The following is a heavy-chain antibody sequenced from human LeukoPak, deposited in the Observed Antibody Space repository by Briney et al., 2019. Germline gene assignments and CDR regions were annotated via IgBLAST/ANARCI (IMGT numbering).Heavy chain of an antibody. CDR3: ARFLRGYSYGSYDY. D-gene: IGHD5-18*01. CDR1: GGSFSGYY. CDR2: INHSGST. V-gene: IGHV4-34*01. Sequence: SETLSLTCAVYGGSFSGYYWGWIRQPPGKGLEWIGEINHSGSTNYNPSLKSRVTISVDTSKNQFSLKLSSVTAADTAVYYCARFLRGYSYGSYDYWGQGTLVTVSS. J-gene: IGHJ4*02.